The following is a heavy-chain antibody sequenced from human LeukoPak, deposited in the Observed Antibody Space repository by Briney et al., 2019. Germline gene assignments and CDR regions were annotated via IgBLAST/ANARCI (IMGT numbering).Heavy chain of an antibody. V-gene: IGHV4-38-2*02. CDR3: ARGFVAAAGNWFDP. D-gene: IGHD6-13*01. Sequence: SETLSLTCTVSGYSISSGYYWGWIRQPPGKGLEWIGSIYHSGSTYYNPSLKSRVTISVDTSKNQFSLKLSSVTAADTAVYYCARGFVAAAGNWFDPWGQGTLVTVSS. J-gene: IGHJ5*02. CDR1: GYSISSGYY. CDR2: IYHSGST.